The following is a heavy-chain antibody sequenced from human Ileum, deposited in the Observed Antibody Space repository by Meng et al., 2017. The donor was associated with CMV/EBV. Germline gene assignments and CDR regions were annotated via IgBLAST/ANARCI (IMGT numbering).Heavy chain of an antibody. D-gene: IGHD3-10*01. CDR3: AKGKSYFFEY. CDR2: INPDGSDK. CDR1: RFTFSNSW. Sequence: GESLKISCAVSRFTFSNSWMSWVRQAPGKGLEWVANINPDGSDKYYVDSVKGRITISRDNAKNSLYLQIDNVGVDDTAVYYCAKGKSYFFEYWGPGALVTVSS. J-gene: IGHJ4*02. V-gene: IGHV3-7*01.